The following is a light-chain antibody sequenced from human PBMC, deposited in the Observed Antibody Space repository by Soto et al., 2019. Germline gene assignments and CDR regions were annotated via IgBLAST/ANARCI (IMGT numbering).Light chain of an antibody. Sequence: EIVLTQSPGTLSLSPGERLTLSCRASQSVTTSYVAWYQHKPGQAPRLLIYGASTKATGTPDRFNGSVSGTAFTLTISRLEPEDFAVYYCQQYGSSPFTFGPGTKVDFK. V-gene: IGKV3-20*01. CDR3: QQYGSSPFT. CDR1: QSVTTSY. J-gene: IGKJ3*01. CDR2: GAS.